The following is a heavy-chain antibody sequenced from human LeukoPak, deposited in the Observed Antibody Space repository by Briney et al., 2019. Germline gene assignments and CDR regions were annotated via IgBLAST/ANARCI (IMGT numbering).Heavy chain of an antibody. Sequence: PGGSLRLSCAASGFTFDDYGMSWVRQAPGKGLEWVSGINWNGGSTGYADSVKGRFTISRDNAENSLYLQMNSLRAEDTALYYCAKDLEPLTMVRGVNGPYYFDCWGQGTLVTVSS. J-gene: IGHJ4*02. D-gene: IGHD3-10*01. V-gene: IGHV3-20*04. CDR3: AKDLEPLTMVRGVNGPYYFDC. CDR2: INWNGGST. CDR1: GFTFDDYG.